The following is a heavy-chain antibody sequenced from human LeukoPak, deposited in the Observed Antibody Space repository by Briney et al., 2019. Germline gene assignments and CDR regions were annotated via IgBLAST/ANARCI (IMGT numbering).Heavy chain of an antibody. CDR3: ARISWNDADY. J-gene: IGHJ4*02. CDR2: INPNSGDT. CDR1: GYTFTSYG. D-gene: IGHD1-1*01. Sequence: GASVKVSCKASGYTFTSYGISWVRQAPGQGLEWMGWINPNSGDTNQAQKFQGRVSMTTDTSTTTAYMELSRLTSDDTAVYYCARISWNDADYWGQGTLVTVSS. V-gene: IGHV1-18*01.